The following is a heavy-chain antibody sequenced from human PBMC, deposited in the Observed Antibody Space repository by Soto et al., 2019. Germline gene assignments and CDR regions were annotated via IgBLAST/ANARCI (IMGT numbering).Heavy chain of an antibody. Sequence: QVQLVQSGAEVKKPGASVKVSCKASGYTFTSYYMHWVRQAPGQGLEWMGIINPSGGSTSYAQKFQGRVTMTRDTSTSTVYVELSSLRSEDTAVYYCARVPSYCSSTSCYPSYYMDVWGKGTTVTVSS. J-gene: IGHJ6*03. CDR2: INPSGGST. CDR1: GYTFTSYY. CDR3: ARVPSYCSSTSCYPSYYMDV. V-gene: IGHV1-46*03. D-gene: IGHD2-2*01.